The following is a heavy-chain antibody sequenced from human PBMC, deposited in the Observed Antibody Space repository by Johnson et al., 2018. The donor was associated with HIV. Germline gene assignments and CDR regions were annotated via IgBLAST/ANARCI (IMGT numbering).Heavy chain of an antibody. V-gene: IGHV3-33*01. CDR2: IWYDGSNK. Sequence: QVQLVESGGGVVQPGRSLRLSCAASGFTFSSYGMHWVRQAPGKGLEWVAVIWYDGSNKYYADSVKGRFTISRDNSKNTLYLQMNSMRAEDTAVYYCASPRAVAGGGAFDLWGQGTMVTVSS. CDR3: ASPRAVAGGGAFDL. J-gene: IGHJ3*01. D-gene: IGHD6-19*01. CDR1: GFTFSSYG.